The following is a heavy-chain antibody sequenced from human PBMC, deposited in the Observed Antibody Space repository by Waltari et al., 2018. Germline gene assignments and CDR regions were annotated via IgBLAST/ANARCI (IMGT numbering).Heavy chain of an antibody. CDR3: ARSPNHNWFDP. J-gene: IGHJ5*02. CDR2: GSPHGQHT. Sequence: QAQLVESGGGVVQPARSLRLSCAAAGFKFDNYAMHWIRQAPGKGLEWLAAGSPHGQHTYKTDSLQGRFTISRDNSKNVLFLQMTNLTTDDTAVYYCARSPNHNWFDPWGQGTLVTVSS. CDR1: GFKFDNYA. V-gene: IGHV3-30*03.